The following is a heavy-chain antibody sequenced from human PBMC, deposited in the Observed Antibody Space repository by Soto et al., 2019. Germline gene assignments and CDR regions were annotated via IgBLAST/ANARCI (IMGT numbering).Heavy chain of an antibody. J-gene: IGHJ4*02. CDR1: GFTFRSYA. CDR2: ISYDGTNK. Sequence: QVQLVESGGGVVQPGRSLRLSCAASGFTFRSYAMDWVRQAPGKGLEWVAVISYDGTNKYYADSVKGRFTISRDNSKNTLSLQMDSRRAGDTAVYYCARGDSNSWSDYWGQGTLVTVSS. CDR3: ARGDSNSWSDY. V-gene: IGHV3-30*01. D-gene: IGHD6-13*01.